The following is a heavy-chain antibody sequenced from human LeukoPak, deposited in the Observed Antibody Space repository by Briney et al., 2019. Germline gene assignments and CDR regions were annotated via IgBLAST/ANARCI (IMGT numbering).Heavy chain of an antibody. Sequence: PGGSLRLSCAASGFTFSSYSMNWVRQAPGKGLECVSSISTRSSYIYYADSVKGRFTIYRDNARNSLSLQMNSLRAEDTAVSYCAARDSYGSGSYPIDYWGERALVTVSS. V-gene: IGHV3-21*01. CDR1: GFTFSSYS. J-gene: IGHJ4*02. CDR2: ISTRSSYI. D-gene: IGHD3-10*01. CDR3: AARDSYGSGSYPIDY.